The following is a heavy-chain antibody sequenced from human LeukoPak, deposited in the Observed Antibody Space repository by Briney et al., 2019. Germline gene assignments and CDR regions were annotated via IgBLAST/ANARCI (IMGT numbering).Heavy chain of an antibody. V-gene: IGHV3-23*01. J-gene: IGHJ4*02. CDR2: ISGSGGST. Sequence: GGSLRLSCAASGFTFSDYYMSWIRQAPGKGLEWVSAISGSGGSTYYADSVKGRFTISRDNSKNTLYLQMNSLRAEDTAVYYCAKSVVVTVGPTLYYFDYWGQGTLVTVSS. CDR1: GFTFSDYY. CDR3: AKSVVVTVGPTLYYFDY. D-gene: IGHD2-21*02.